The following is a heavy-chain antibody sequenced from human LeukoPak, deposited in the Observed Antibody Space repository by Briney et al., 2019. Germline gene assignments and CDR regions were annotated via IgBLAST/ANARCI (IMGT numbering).Heavy chain of an antibody. Sequence: GGSLRLSCAASGLTVSSNYMSWVRQAPGQRLEWASIIYSGGSTYYADSVKGRFTISRDNSKNTLYLQMNRLRAEDTAVYFCVRVGYSYGYGDWNHFDYWGQGTLVTVSS. CDR2: IYSGGST. V-gene: IGHV3-66*02. CDR3: VRVGYSYGYGDWNHFDY. D-gene: IGHD5-18*01. J-gene: IGHJ4*02. CDR1: GLTVSSNY.